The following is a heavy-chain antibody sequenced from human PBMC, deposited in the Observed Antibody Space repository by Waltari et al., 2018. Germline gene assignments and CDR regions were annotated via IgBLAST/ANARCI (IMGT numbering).Heavy chain of an antibody. CDR2: NNHDGTRT. Sequence: EVQLVESGGGLVQPGGSLRLSCAASGFTFSSYWMHWVRQGPGKGLVWVSRNNHDGTRTSHAEAVEGRVTLSGDNAKNTLYLQMNSLRAEDTAVYYCARGAASYFDYWGQGTLVTVSS. J-gene: IGHJ4*02. D-gene: IGHD6-13*01. CDR1: GFTFSSYW. V-gene: IGHV3-74*01. CDR3: ARGAASYFDY.